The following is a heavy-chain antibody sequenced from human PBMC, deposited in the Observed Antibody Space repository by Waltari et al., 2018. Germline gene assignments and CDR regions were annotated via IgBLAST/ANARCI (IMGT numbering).Heavy chain of an antibody. CDR2: MNPNSGNT. D-gene: IGHD3-10*01. CDR3: ARGRGYYGSGSYYNHFDY. Sequence: QVQLVQSGAEVKKPGASVKVSCKASGYTFTSYDINWGRQATGQGLEWMGWMNPNSGNTGYAQKFQGRVTITRNTPISTAYMELSSLRSEDTAVYYCARGRGYYGSGSYYNHFDYWGQGTLVTVSS. CDR1: GYTFTSYD. J-gene: IGHJ4*02. V-gene: IGHV1-8*03.